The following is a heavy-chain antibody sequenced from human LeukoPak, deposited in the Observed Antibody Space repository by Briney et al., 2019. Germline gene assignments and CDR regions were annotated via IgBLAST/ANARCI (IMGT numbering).Heavy chain of an antibody. CDR3: ATTVDSRPVRYYFDY. J-gene: IGHJ4*02. V-gene: IGHV3-53*01. Sequence: GGSLRLSCEASGFTVSSNYMSWVRQAPGKGLEWVSVIYSGGSTYYPDSVKGRFTTSRDNSKNTVYLQMHSLRAEDTAAYYCATTVDSRPVRYYFDYWGQGTLVTVSS. D-gene: IGHD4-11*01. CDR2: IYSGGST. CDR1: GFTVSSNY.